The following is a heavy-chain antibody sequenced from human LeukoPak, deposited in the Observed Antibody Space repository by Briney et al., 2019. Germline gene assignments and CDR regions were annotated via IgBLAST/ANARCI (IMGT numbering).Heavy chain of an antibody. CDR3: ARQHRSGYYYFDY. CDR2: ISYSGST. CDR1: GVSISSYY. Sequence: SETLSLTCTVSGVSISSYYWSWIRQPPGMGLEWLGYISYSGSTNYNPSLVSRVTISLDTSKNQFSLKLTSVTAADTAVYYCARQHRSGYYYFDYWGQGTLVTVSP. D-gene: IGHD3-22*01. J-gene: IGHJ4*02. V-gene: IGHV4-59*08.